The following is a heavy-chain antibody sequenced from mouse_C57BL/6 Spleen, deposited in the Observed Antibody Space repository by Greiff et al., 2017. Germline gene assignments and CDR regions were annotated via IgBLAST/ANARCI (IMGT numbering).Heavy chain of an antibody. V-gene: IGHV5-6*01. CDR1: GFTFRSYG. D-gene: IGHD1-1*01. Sequence: EVKLVESGGDLVKPGGSLKLSCAASGFTFRSYGMSWVRQTPDKRLEWVATISSGGSYTYYPDSVKGRFTISRDNAKNTLYLQMSSLKSEDTAMYYCARFGTTVVNYFDYWGQGTTLTVSS. CDR3: ARFGTTVVNYFDY. CDR2: ISSGGSYT. J-gene: IGHJ2*01.